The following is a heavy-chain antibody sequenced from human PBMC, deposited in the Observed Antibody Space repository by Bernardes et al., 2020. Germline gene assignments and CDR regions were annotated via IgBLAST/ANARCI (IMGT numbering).Heavy chain of an antibody. D-gene: IGHD2-21*02. CDR2: ISSSGSTI. V-gene: IGHV3-11*01. CDR1: GFTFSDYY. CDR3: ARVFETGEVVTSDAFDI. J-gene: IGHJ3*02. Sequence: GGSLRLSCAASGFTFSDYYMSWIRQAPGKGLEWVSYISSSGSTIYYADSVKGRFTISRDNAKNSLYLQMNSLRAEDTAVYYCARVFETGEVVTSDAFDIWGQGTMVTVSS.